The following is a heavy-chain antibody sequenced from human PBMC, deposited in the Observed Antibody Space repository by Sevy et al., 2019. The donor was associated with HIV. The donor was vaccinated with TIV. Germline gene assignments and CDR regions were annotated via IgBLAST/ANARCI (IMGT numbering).Heavy chain of an antibody. V-gene: IGHV4-39*01. CDR3: ASTGLIRDDAFDI. J-gene: IGHJ3*02. CDR2: IYYSGST. CDR1: GGSISSSSYY. D-gene: IGHD1-1*01. Sequence: SETLSLTCTVSGGSISSSSYYWGWIRQPPGKGLEWIGSIYYSGSTYYNPSLKSRVTISVDTSKNQFSLKLSSVTAADTAVYYCASTGLIRDDAFDIWGQGTMVTVSS.